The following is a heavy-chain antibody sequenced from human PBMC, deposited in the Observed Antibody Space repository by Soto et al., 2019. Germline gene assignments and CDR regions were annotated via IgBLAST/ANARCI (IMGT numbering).Heavy chain of an antibody. Sequence: GGSLRLSCFASGFTFTNTWMSWVRQAPGKGLEWVGRIKSKTDDGTTNYAAPVKGRFTISRDDSKNTLYLEVNSLKTEDTAVYYCTTARGTYGAEYFQHWGPGTLVTVSS. CDR2: IKSKTDDGTT. V-gene: IGHV3-15*01. J-gene: IGHJ1*01. D-gene: IGHD4-17*01. CDR1: GFTFTNTW. CDR3: TTARGTYGAEYFQH.